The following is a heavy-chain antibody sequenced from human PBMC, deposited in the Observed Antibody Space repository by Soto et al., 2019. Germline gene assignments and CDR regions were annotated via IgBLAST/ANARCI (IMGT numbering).Heavy chain of an antibody. D-gene: IGHD4-17*01. CDR3: ARGHVTTEFLYYYYYYGMDV. J-gene: IGHJ6*02. CDR2: INHSGST. Sequence: PSETLSLTCTVSGASIRSSTFYWSWIRQPPGKGLEWIGEINHSGSTNYNPSLKSRVTISVDTSKNQFSLKLSSVTAADTAVYYCARGHVTTEFLYYYYYYGMDVWGQGTTVTVAS. CDR1: GASIRSSTFY. V-gene: IGHV4-39*07.